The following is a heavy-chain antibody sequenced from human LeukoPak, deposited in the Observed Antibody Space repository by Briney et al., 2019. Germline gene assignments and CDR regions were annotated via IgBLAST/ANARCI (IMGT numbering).Heavy chain of an antibody. CDR2: INHSGST. J-gene: IGHJ2*01. D-gene: IGHD2-2*01. CDR1: GGSFSGYY. V-gene: IGHV4-34*01. Sequence: SETLSLTCAVYGGSFSGYYWSWIRQPPGKGLEWIGEINHSGSTNYNPSLKSRVTISVDTSKNQFSLKLSSVTAADTAVYYCARGRSRYCSSTSCYLHWYFDLWGRGTLVTVSS. CDR3: ARGRSRYCSSTSCYLHWYFDL.